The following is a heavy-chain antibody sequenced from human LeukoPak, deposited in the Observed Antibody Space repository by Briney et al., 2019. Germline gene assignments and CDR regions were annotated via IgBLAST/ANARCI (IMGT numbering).Heavy chain of an antibody. D-gene: IGHD5-24*01. Sequence: GGSLRLSCAASGFTFSNYGMHWVRQAPGKGQEWVAFIRYDGSNKDYADSVKGRFTISRDNSKNTLYLQMNSLRAEDTAVYYCAKDGYNYSDYWGQGTLVTASS. V-gene: IGHV3-30*02. CDR1: GFTFSNYG. CDR3: AKDGYNYSDY. J-gene: IGHJ4*02. CDR2: IRYDGSNK.